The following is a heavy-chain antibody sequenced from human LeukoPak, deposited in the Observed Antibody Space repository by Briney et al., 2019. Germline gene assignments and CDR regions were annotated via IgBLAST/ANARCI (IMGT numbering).Heavy chain of an antibody. CDR3: AKAIALLNWAFDY. CDR2: ISGRGDST. CDR1: TFSFTTYA. V-gene: IGHV3-23*01. Sequence: GGSLRLSCAASTFSFTTYAMTWVRQAPGKGLEWVSAISGRGDSTYYADSVKGRFTISRDNSKNTMFLQMNSLRAEDTAVYYCAKAIALLNWAFDYWGQGTLVTVSS. J-gene: IGHJ4*02. D-gene: IGHD7-27*01.